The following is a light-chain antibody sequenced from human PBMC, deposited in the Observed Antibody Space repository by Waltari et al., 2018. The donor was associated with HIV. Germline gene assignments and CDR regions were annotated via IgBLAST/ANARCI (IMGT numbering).Light chain of an antibody. CDR2: EVS. CDR3: MQSAQFPLT. V-gene: IGKV2D-29*01. Sequence: VMPKTPPFLSVAHGQAASISCKSSETLLQSDGKTYFYWYVQKTGQPPQLLLYEVSNRFTGVPDRFIGSGSGTDFTLILSRVEAEDVGVYYCMQSAQFPLTFGGGTKVEIK. J-gene: IGKJ4*01. CDR1: ETLLQSDGKTY.